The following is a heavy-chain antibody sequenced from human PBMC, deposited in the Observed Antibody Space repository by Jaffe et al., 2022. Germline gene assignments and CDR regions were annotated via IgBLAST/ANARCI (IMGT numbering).Heavy chain of an antibody. CDR1: GFTFSSYS. D-gene: IGHD2-2*01. Sequence: EVQLVESGGGLVQPGGSLRLSCAASGFTFSSYSMNWVRQAPGKGLEWVSYISSSSSTIYYADSVKGRFTISRDNAKNSLYLQMNSLRAEDTAVYYCARVYEHYKFDNIVVVPAANELTLDYWGQGTLVTVSS. CDR2: ISSSSSTI. J-gene: IGHJ4*02. V-gene: IGHV3-48*01. CDR3: ARVYEHYKFDNIVVVPAANELTLDY.